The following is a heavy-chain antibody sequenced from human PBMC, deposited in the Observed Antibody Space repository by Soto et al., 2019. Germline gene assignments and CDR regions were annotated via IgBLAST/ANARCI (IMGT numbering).Heavy chain of an antibody. CDR3: AKDRWDTTMTYYFAY. D-gene: IGHD5-18*01. V-gene: IGHV3-74*01. J-gene: IGHJ4*02. Sequence: GGSLRLSCAASGFTFTNYWMHWVRRVPGKGLVWVSRIDGVGAGTSYSDSVRGRFTISRDNAENMLYLQMNSLRAEDTAVYYCAKDRWDTTMTYYFAYWGQGARVTVSS. CDR2: IDGVGAGT. CDR1: GFTFTNYW.